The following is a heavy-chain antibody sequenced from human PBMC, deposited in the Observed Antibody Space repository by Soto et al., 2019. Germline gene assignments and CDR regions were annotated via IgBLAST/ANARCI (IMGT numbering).Heavy chain of an antibody. V-gene: IGHV1-18*01. CDR1: GYTFTSYG. CDR2: IRAYNGNT. CDR3: ARDLPTMDV. J-gene: IGHJ6*02. Sequence: QVQLVQSGAEVKKPGASVKVSCKASGYTFTSYGISWVRQAPGQGLEWMGWIRAYNGNTNYAQKLQGRVTVTTDTSTSTDSMELRRLRSDGTAVYYCARDLPTMDVWGQGTTVTVSS.